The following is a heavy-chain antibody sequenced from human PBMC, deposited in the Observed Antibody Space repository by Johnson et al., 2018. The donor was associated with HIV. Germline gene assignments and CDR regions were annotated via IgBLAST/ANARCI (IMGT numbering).Heavy chain of an antibody. V-gene: IGHV3-30-3*01. Sequence: QVQLVESGGGVVQPGRSLRLSCAASGFTFSSYAMHWVRQAPGKGLEWVAVISYDGSNKYYADSVKGRFTISRDNSQNTLYLQMNSLRAEDKAVYYCAGEPAPRSYRAVDIWGQGTMVTVSS. CDR3: AGEPAPRSYRAVDI. D-gene: IGHD1-26*01. CDR1: GFTFSSYA. CDR2: ISYDGSNK. J-gene: IGHJ3*02.